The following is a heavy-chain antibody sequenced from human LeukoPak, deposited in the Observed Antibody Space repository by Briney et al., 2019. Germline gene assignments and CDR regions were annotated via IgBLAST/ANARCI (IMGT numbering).Heavy chain of an antibody. J-gene: IGHJ4*02. CDR1: GGSISSGGYY. CDR2: IYYSGST. CDR3: ARAYDSSGYYLYYFDY. D-gene: IGHD3-22*01. Sequence: SQTLSLTCTVSGGSISSGGYYWSWIRQHPGKGLEWIGYIYYSGSTYYNPSLKSRVTISVDTSKNQFSLKLSSVTAADTAVYYCARAYDSSGYYLYYFDYWGQGTLVTVSS. V-gene: IGHV4-31*03.